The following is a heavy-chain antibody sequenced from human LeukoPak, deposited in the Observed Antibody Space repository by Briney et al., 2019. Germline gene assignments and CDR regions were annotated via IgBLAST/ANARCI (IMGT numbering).Heavy chain of an antibody. CDR2: LSSDGSTK. J-gene: IGHJ4*02. V-gene: IGHV3-30*03. CDR1: GFTFSNYG. CDR3: AREIGGAQHYFDL. D-gene: IGHD1-26*01. Sequence: GRSLRLSCAASGFTFSNYGMHWVRQAPGKGLEWVALLSSDGSTKTYADSVRGRFTISRDKSNDTLYLQMDGLRTEDTAVYYCAREIGGAQHYFDLWGQGTLVTVSS.